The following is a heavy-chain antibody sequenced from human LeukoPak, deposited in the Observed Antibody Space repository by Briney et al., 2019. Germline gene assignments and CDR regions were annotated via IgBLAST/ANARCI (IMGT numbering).Heavy chain of an antibody. V-gene: IGHV3-74*01. CDR1: GFTFSSYW. Sequence: GGSLRLSCAASGFTFSSYWMHWVRQAPGKGLVWVSRINSDGSSTSYADSAKGRFTISRDNAKNTLYLQMNSLRAEDTAVYYCARDYYGSGLLDPWGQGTLVTVSS. D-gene: IGHD3-10*01. J-gene: IGHJ5*02. CDR3: ARDYYGSGLLDP. CDR2: INSDGSST.